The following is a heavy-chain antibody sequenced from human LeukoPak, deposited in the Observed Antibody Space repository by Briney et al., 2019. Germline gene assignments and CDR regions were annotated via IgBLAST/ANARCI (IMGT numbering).Heavy chain of an antibody. V-gene: IGHV3-23*01. CDR1: GFPLSNYA. D-gene: IGHD3-22*01. CDR3: ARDRAHYYDSSGYSGYFDY. CDR2: TSSSDDGT. Sequence: GGSLRLSCVASGFPLSNYAMSWVRQVPGKGLEWVSATSSSDDGTYYADSVRGRFTISRDNSKNTLYLQMNRLRVEDAALYYCARDRAHYYDSSGYSGYFDYWGQGTLVTVSS. J-gene: IGHJ4*02.